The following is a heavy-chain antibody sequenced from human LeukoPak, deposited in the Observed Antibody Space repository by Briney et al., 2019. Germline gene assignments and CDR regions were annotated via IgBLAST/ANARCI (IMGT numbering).Heavy chain of an antibody. J-gene: IGHJ4*02. CDR3: AKLPVEQQLVFDY. Sequence: GGSLRLSCAASGFTFSSYGMHWVRQAPGKGLEWVSAISGSGGSTYYADSVKGRFTISRDNSKNTLYLQMDSLRAEDTAVYYCAKLPVEQQLVFDYWGQGTLVTVSS. D-gene: IGHD6-13*01. CDR1: GFTFSSYG. CDR2: ISGSGGST. V-gene: IGHV3-23*01.